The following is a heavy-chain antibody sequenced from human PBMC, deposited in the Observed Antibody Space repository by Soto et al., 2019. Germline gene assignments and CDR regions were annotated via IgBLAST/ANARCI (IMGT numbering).Heavy chain of an antibody. V-gene: IGHV4-4*02. D-gene: IGHD5-12*01. Sequence: QVQLQESGPGLVKPSGTLSLTCAVSGGSISSSNWWSWVRQPPGKGLEWIGEIYHSGSTNYHTSLKSRVSISVDKSKNQCSLKLSSVTAADTAVYYCARGGVATPTPRENFDYWGQGTLVTVSS. CDR1: GGSISSSNW. CDR3: ARGGVATPTPRENFDY. J-gene: IGHJ4*02. CDR2: IYHSGST.